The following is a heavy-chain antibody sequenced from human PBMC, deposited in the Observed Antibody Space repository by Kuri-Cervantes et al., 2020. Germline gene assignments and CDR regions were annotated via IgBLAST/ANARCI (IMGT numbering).Heavy chain of an antibody. CDR2: INHSGST. CDR1: GFTFSNAW. D-gene: IGHD1-1*01. J-gene: IGHJ3*01. CDR3: ARGRYNDYWRAFDF. Sequence: SETLSLTCAASGFTFSNAWMSWVRQAPGKGLEWIGEINHSGSTNYKLSLESRVTMSTDTSRNQFSLKLRSVTAADTALYYCARGRYNDYWRAFDFWGQGTMVTVSS. V-gene: IGHV4-34*01.